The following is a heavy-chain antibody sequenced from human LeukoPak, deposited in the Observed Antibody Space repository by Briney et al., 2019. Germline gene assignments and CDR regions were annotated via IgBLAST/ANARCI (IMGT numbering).Heavy chain of an antibody. CDR2: IYYSGST. Sequence: SETLSLTCTVSGGSISSYYWSWIRQPPGKGLEWIGYIYYSGSTNYNPSLKSRVTISVDTSKNQFSLKLSSVTAADTAVYYCASVIGPYYYGSGSYDAFDIWGQGTMVTVSS. CDR3: ASVIGPYYYGSGSYDAFDI. J-gene: IGHJ3*02. D-gene: IGHD3-10*01. V-gene: IGHV4-59*01. CDR1: GGSISSYY.